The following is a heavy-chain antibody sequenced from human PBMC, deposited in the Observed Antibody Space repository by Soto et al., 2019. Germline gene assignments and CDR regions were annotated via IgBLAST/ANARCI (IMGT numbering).Heavy chain of an antibody. CDR1: GGTFSSYA. Sequence: ASVKVSCKASGGTFSSYAISWVRQAPGQRLEWLGGIILIFGTANYSQKFQGRVTITADESTSTAYMELSCLRSEDTAVYYCARIAAAGNRPHYYFDYWGLGTLVTVSS. D-gene: IGHD6-13*01. J-gene: IGHJ4*02. CDR3: ARIAAAGNRPHYYFDY. CDR2: IILIFGTA. V-gene: IGHV1-69*13.